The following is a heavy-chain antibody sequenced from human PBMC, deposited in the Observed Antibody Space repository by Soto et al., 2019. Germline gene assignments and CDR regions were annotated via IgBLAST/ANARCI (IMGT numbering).Heavy chain of an antibody. J-gene: IGHJ4*01. D-gene: IGHD6-6*01. CDR2: GSAYNGER. V-gene: IGHV1-18*01. CDR3: ARGTSIPASGDY. Sequence: QVQLVQSGAEVKKPGASVKVSCKASGYTFTNYGINWVRQAPGQGLEWLGWGSAYNGERTYAQRVQARVIMTTDTSTTTAYTELRSLRSDDTAVYYCARGTSIPASGDYWGQGTLVTVSS. CDR1: GYTFTNYG.